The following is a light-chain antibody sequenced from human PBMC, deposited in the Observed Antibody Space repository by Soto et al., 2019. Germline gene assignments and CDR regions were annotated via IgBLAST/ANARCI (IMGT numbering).Light chain of an antibody. J-gene: IGLJ1*01. CDR1: SGDVGSYNL. Sequence: QSALTQPASVSGSPGQSITISCTGTSGDVGSYNLVSWNQQHQGKAPKLMIYEVSKRSSGVSNRFSGSKSGNTASLTISGLQAEDEADYYCCSYAGSTSYVFGTGTKLTVL. V-gene: IGLV2-23*02. CDR2: EVS. CDR3: CSYAGSTSYV.